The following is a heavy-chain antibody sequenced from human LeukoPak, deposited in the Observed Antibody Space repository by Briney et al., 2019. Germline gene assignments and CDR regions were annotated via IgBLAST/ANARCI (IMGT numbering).Heavy chain of an antibody. V-gene: IGHV3-74*01. J-gene: IGHJ6*02. CDR3: AILGEDYYYYYGMDV. Sequence: GGSLRLSCAASGFTFSSYWMHWVRQAPGKGLVWVSRINSDGSTTSYADSVKGRFTISRDNAKNTLYLQMNSLGAEDTAVYYCAILGEDYYYYYGMDVWGQGTTVTVSS. CDR1: GFTFSSYW. D-gene: IGHD3-10*01. CDR2: INSDGSTT.